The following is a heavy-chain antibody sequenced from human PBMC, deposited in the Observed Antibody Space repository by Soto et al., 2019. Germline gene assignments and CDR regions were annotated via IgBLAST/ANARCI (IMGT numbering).Heavy chain of an antibody. CDR2: IYYSGSS. J-gene: IGHJ5*02. D-gene: IGHD3-22*01. CDR1: GGSFSTYY. CDR3: ASSGIVGREVNTWFDP. Sequence: SETLSLTCTVSGGSFSTYYWSWIRQAPGKGLEWIGYIYYSGSSNYNPSLKSRVTMSVDTSKNQLSLKLSSVTAADTAVYYCASSGIVGREVNTWFDPWGQGTLVTVSS. V-gene: IGHV4-59*01.